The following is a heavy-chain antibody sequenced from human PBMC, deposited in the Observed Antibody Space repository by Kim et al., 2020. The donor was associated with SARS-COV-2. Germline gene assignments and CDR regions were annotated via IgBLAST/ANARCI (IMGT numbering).Heavy chain of an antibody. Sequence: ASVTVSCKASGYTFTSYAMHWVRQAPGQRLEWMGWINAGNGNTKYSQKFQGRVTITRDTSASTAYMELSSLRSEDTAVYYCARSILTGYYRFDPWGQGTLVTVSS. V-gene: IGHV1-3*01. J-gene: IGHJ5*02. CDR3: ARSILTGYYRFDP. CDR2: INAGNGNT. CDR1: GYTFTSYA. D-gene: IGHD3-9*01.